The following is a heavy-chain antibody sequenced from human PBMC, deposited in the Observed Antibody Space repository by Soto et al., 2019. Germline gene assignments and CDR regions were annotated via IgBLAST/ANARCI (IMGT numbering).Heavy chain of an antibody. CDR1: GGSISSGDYY. D-gene: IGHD3-22*01. J-gene: IGHJ3*02. V-gene: IGHV4-30-4*01. Sequence: QVQLQESGPGLVKPSQTLSLTCTVSGGSISSGDYYWSWIRQPPGKGLEWIGYIYYSGSTYYNPSLKSRVTISVDTSKNQFSLNLNSVTAADTAVYYCARLFAYYDKEPGAFDIWGQGTMVTVSS. CDR3: ARLFAYYDKEPGAFDI. CDR2: IYYSGST.